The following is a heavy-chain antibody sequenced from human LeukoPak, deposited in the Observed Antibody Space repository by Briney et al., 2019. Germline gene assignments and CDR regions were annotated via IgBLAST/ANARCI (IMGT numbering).Heavy chain of an antibody. J-gene: IGHJ4*02. Sequence: GGSLRLSCAASGFTFSSYWMSWVRQAPGKGLEWVANIKQDESEKYVDSLKGRFTISRDNAKNSLYLQMNSLRAEDTAVYYCARDRIEGPTKLDYWGQGILVTVSS. CDR2: IKQDESEK. V-gene: IGHV3-7*01. CDR1: GFTFSSYW. CDR3: ARDRIEGPTKLDY. D-gene: IGHD1-1*01.